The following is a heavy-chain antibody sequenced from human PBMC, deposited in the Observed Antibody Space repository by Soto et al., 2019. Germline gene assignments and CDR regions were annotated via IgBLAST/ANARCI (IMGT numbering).Heavy chain of an antibody. Sequence: PGGSLRLSCAASGFTFSSYGMHWVRQAPGKGLEWVAVISYDGSNKYYADSVKGRFTISRDNSKNTLYLQMNSLRAEDTAVYYCAKDSGYSYGFDYWGQGTLVTAPQ. D-gene: IGHD5-18*01. J-gene: IGHJ4*02. CDR2: ISYDGSNK. CDR1: GFTFSSYG. V-gene: IGHV3-30*18. CDR3: AKDSGYSYGFDY.